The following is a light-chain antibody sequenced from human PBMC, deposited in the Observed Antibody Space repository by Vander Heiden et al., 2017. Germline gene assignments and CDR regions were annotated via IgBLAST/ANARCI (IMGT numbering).Light chain of an antibody. Sequence: DIQMTQSPSSLSASVGDRVTITCQASQDISNYLNWYQQKPGKAPKLLIYDASNLETGVPSRFSGSGSGTDFTFTISSLQPEDIATYYCQQYDNLPPLLTFGGGTKVEIE. CDR2: DAS. J-gene: IGKJ4*01. V-gene: IGKV1-33*01. CDR3: QQYDNLPPLLT. CDR1: QDISNY.